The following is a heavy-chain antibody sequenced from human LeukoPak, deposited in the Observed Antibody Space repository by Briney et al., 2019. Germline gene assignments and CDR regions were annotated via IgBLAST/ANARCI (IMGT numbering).Heavy chain of an antibody. Sequence: SSVKVSCKASGGTFTNYAISWVRQAPGQGLEWMGRIIPLSEISDYAQKFQGRVTITADKSTSIAYMELSSLRSEDTAIYYCASGEGCSSTSCTLDYWGQGTLVTVSS. V-gene: IGHV1-69*04. CDR1: GGTFTNYA. CDR2: IIPLSEIS. CDR3: ASGEGCSSTSCTLDY. D-gene: IGHD2-2*01. J-gene: IGHJ4*02.